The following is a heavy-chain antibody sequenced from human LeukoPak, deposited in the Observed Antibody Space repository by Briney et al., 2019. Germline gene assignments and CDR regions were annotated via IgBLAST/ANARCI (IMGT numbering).Heavy chain of an antibody. J-gene: IGHJ4*02. Sequence: GGSLRLSCVASGFTFTGHSMHWVRQAPGKGLEWVAVVADDEKTIFYADSLKGRFTVSRDNSKNTVYLQMNSLRDEDTAVYYCAREKHSGGTPIDYWGQGSLVTVSS. V-gene: IGHV3-30*04. CDR3: AREKHSGGTPIDY. CDR1: GFTFTGHS. D-gene: IGHD1-26*01. CDR2: VADDEKTI.